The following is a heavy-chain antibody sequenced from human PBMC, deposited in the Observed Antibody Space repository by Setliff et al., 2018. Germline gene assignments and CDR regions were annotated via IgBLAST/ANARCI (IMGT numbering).Heavy chain of an antibody. J-gene: IGHJ4*02. CDR1: GGSISSYY. D-gene: IGHD3-22*01. CDR3: ARAFDSSGYYGESHTHYFDN. Sequence: SETLSLTCTVSGGSISSYYWSWIRQPPGKGLEWIGYIYYSGSTNYNPSLKSRVTISVDTSKNQFSLNLYSVTAADTAVYYCARAFDSSGYYGESHTHYFDNWGQGTLVTVSS. V-gene: IGHV4-59*08. CDR2: IYYSGST.